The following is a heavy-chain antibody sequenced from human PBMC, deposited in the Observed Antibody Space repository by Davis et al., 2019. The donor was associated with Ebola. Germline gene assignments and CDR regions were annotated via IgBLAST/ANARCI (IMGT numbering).Heavy chain of an antibody. V-gene: IGHV3-48*03. CDR2: ISPNATTT. D-gene: IGHD5-18*01. Sequence: GESLNPPCVSPGFTFRNYEMNWVRQAPGKGLEWVAYISPNATTTQYASTLKGRITISRDDAKNVMSLQMTSLRVEDTAVYRCVPGTWIRGQGTLVTVSS. CDR3: VPGTWI. CDR1: GFTFRNYE. J-gene: IGHJ4*02.